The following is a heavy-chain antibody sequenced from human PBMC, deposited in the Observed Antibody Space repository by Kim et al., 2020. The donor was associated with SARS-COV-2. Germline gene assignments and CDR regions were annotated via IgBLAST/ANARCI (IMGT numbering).Heavy chain of an antibody. D-gene: IGHD3-22*01. CDR3: ASIVVVSQQDY. CDR2: INRDGSST. V-gene: IGHV3-74*01. CDR1: GFTFRNYW. J-gene: IGHJ4*02. Sequence: GGSLRLSCAASGFTFRNYWMHWFRQAPGKGLVWVSRINRDGSSTNYADSVKGRFTISRDNAKNTLYLQMNSLRAEDTAVYYCASIVVVSQQDYWGQGTLGTVSS.